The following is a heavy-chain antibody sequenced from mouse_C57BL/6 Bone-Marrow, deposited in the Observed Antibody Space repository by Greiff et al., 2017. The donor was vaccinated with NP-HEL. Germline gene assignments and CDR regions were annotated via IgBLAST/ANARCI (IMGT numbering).Heavy chain of an antibody. Sequence: EVKLMESGPVLVKPGASVKMSCKASGYTFTDYYMNWVKQSHGKSLEWIGVINPYNGGTSYNQKFKGKATLTVDKSSSTAYMELNSLTSEDSAVYYCARLDYDYLFAYWGQGTLVTVSA. V-gene: IGHV1-19*01. CDR2: INPYNGGT. CDR1: GYTFTDYY. D-gene: IGHD2-4*01. CDR3: ARLDYDYLFAY. J-gene: IGHJ3*01.